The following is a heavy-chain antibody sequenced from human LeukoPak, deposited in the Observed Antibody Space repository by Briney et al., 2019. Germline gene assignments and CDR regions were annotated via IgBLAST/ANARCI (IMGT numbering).Heavy chain of an antibody. CDR1: GFTFSKYW. V-gene: IGHV3-23*01. D-gene: IGHD2-21*02. CDR3: ARCVTVKWSPDAFDI. Sequence: GGSPRLSCAASGFTFSKYWMSWVSQAPGKGLEWVSAISGSGGSTYYADSVKGRFTISRDNSKNTLYLQMNSLRAEDTAVYYCARCVTVKWSPDAFDIWGQGTMVTVSS. J-gene: IGHJ3*02. CDR2: ISGSGGST.